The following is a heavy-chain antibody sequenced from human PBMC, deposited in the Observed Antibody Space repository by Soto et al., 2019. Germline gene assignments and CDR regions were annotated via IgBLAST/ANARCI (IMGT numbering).Heavy chain of an antibody. V-gene: IGHV3-15*07. CDR1: GFSFSPAW. CDR2: IKSKGGGGTA. J-gene: IGHJ6*02. CDR3: IWQEDFYYGRAV. Sequence: EVQLVESGGGLVTPGGSLTLSCAASGFSFSPAWMNWVRQAPGKGLEWVGLIKSKGGGGTADYAAPVKGRFIISRDDSKHTLSLQLNRLKPEDRAMYYCIWQEDFYYGRAVWGQGATVTVSS.